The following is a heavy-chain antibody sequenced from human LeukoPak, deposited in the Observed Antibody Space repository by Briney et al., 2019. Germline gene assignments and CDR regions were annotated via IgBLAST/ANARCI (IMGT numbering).Heavy chain of an antibody. CDR3: ARDLCDFWSGYYPQIGGYGMDV. V-gene: IGHV1-46*01. CDR2: INPSGGST. D-gene: IGHD3-3*01. J-gene: IGHJ6*02. CDR1: GGTFSSYA. Sequence: AASVKVSCKASGGTFSSYAISWVRQAPGQGLEWMGIINPSGGSTSYAQKFQGRVTMTRDTSTSTVYMELSSLRSEDTAVYYCARDLCDFWSGYYPQIGGYGMDVWGQGTTVTVSS.